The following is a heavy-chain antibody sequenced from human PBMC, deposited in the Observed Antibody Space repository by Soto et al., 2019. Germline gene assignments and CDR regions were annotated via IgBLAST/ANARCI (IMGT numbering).Heavy chain of an antibody. V-gene: IGHV4-34*01. Sequence: QVQLQQWGAGLLKPSETLSLTCAVYGGSFSGYYWSWIRQPPGKGLEWIGEINHSGSTNYNPSLKSRVTISVDTSKNQFSLKLSSVTAADTAVYYCARGMVRYFAWATHYGMDVWGQGTTVTVSS. J-gene: IGHJ6*02. CDR1: GGSFSGYY. CDR3: ARGMVRYFAWATHYGMDV. D-gene: IGHD3-9*01. CDR2: INHSGST.